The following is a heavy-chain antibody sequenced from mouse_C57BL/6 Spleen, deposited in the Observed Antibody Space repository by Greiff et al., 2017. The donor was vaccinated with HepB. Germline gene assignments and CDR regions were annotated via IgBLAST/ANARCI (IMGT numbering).Heavy chain of an antibody. Sequence: EVKLVESGEGLVKPGGSLKLSCAASGFTFSSYAMSWVRQTPEKRLEWVAYISSGGDYIYYADTVKGRFTISRDNARNTLYLQMSSLKSEDTAMYYCTRGDGNYVFDYWGQGTTLTVSS. J-gene: IGHJ2*01. CDR3: TRGDGNYVFDY. V-gene: IGHV5-9-1*02. D-gene: IGHD2-1*01. CDR2: ISSGGDYI. CDR1: GFTFSSYA.